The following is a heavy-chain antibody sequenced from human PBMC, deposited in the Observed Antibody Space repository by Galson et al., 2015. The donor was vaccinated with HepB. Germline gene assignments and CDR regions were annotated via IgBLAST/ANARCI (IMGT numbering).Heavy chain of an antibody. CDR2: ISSSSSTI. CDR1: GFTFSSYS. Sequence: SLRLSCAASGFTFSSYSMNWVRQAPGKGLEWVSYISSSSSTIYYADSVKGRLTISRDNAKNSLYLQMNSLRAEDTAVYYCAREAPDGSGSYWTPPSFDYWGQGTLVTVSS. J-gene: IGHJ4*02. V-gene: IGHV3-48*01. D-gene: IGHD3-10*01. CDR3: AREAPDGSGSYWTPPSFDY.